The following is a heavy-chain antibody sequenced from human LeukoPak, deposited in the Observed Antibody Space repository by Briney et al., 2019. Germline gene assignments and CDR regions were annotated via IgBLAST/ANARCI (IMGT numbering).Heavy chain of an antibody. CDR3: AREGRCSSTSCYKLYYYYYYMDV. D-gene: IGHD2-2*02. V-gene: IGHV4-4*07. Sequence: PSETLSLTCTVSGGSISSYYWSWIRQPAGKGLEGIGRIYTSGSTNYNPSLKSRVTMSVDTSKNQFSLKLSSVTAADTAVYYCAREGRCSSTSCYKLYYYYYYMDVWGKGTTVTVSS. CDR2: IYTSGST. CDR1: GGSISSYY. J-gene: IGHJ6*03.